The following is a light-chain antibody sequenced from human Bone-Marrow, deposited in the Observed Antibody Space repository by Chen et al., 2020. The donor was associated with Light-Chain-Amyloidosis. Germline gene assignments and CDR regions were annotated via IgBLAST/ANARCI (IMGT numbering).Light chain of an antibody. J-gene: IGKJ4*01. V-gene: IGKV3-20*01. CDR1: QTISSNY. CDR3: QQYGTSPLT. CDR2: GSS. Sequence: EIVLTQSPGTLSLSPGEGANLSCRASQTISSNYLTWYQQKFGQAPRLLIYGSSSRATGIPDRVTGSGSGTDFTLTINRLEPEDFAMYHCQQYGTSPLTFGGGTKVEIK.